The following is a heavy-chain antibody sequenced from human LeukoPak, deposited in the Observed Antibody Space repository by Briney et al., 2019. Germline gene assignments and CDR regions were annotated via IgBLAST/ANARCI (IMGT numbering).Heavy chain of an antibody. CDR1: GFTFSSYW. CDR2: IKQDGREK. Sequence: PGGSLRLSCAASGFTFSSYWMSWVRQAPGKGLEWVANIKQDGREKYYVDSVKGRFTISRDNAKNSLYLQMNSLRAEDTAVYYCARDARRFLEWPHAFDIWGQGTMVTVPS. V-gene: IGHV3-7*01. J-gene: IGHJ3*02. CDR3: ARDARRFLEWPHAFDI. D-gene: IGHD3-3*01.